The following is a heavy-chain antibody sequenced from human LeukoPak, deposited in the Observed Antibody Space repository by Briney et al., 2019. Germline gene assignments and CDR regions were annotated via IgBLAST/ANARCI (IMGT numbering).Heavy chain of an antibody. Sequence: KVSCKASGYTFTSYGISWVRQAPGQGLEWMGWISVYNGNTNYAQKLQGRVTMTTDISTSTAYMELRSLGSDDTVVFYCARDYYHSSGCFDYWGQGTLVTVSS. D-gene: IGHD3-22*01. V-gene: IGHV1-18*01. J-gene: IGHJ4*02. CDR3: ARDYYHSSGCFDY. CDR1: GYTFTSYG. CDR2: ISVYNGNT.